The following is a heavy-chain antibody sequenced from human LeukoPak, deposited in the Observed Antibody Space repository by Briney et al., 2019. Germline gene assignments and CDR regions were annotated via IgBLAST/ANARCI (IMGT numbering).Heavy chain of an antibody. Sequence: WGSLRLSCAASGFNFTNYNMNWVRQAPGKGLEGVSSIHSSSGSIYYANSLKGRFTISRDNAKNSLYLQMNGLRAEDTAVYYCARDLAWDDFDIWGQGTMVTVSS. V-gene: IGHV3-21*01. J-gene: IGHJ3*02. CDR1: GFNFTNYN. CDR2: IHSSSGSI. CDR3: ARDLAWDDFDI.